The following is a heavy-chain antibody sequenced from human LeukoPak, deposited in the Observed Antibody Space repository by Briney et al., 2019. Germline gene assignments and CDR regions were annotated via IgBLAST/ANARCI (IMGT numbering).Heavy chain of an antibody. Sequence: KPSETLSLTCTVSGGSVSSGSYYWSWIRQPPGKGLEWIGYIYYSGSTNYNPSLKSRVTISVDTSKNQFSLKLSSVTAADTAVDYCARDQAFDIWGQGTMVTVSS. CDR2: IYYSGST. CDR1: GGSVSSGSYY. CDR3: ARDQAFDI. J-gene: IGHJ3*02. V-gene: IGHV4-61*01.